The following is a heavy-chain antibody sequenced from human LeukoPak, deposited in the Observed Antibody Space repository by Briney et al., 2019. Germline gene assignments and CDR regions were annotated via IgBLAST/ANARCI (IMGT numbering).Heavy chain of an antibody. CDR3: AREDCSGGSCQFDAFDI. Sequence: SETLSLTCTVSGGSISSYYWSWIRQPPGKGLEWIGYIYYSGSTNYNPSLKSRVTISVDTSKNQFSLKLSSVTAADTAVYYCAREDCSGGSCQFDAFDIWGQGTMVTVSS. D-gene: IGHD2-15*01. J-gene: IGHJ3*02. CDR2: IYYSGST. V-gene: IGHV4-59*01. CDR1: GGSISSYY.